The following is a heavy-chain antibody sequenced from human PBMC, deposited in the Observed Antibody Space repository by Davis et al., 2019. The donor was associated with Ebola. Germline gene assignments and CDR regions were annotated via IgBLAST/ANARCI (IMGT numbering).Heavy chain of an antibody. Sequence: ASVKVSCKASGYTFTSYAMNWVRQAPGQGLEWMGWINTNTGNPTYAQGFTGRFVFSLDTSVSTAYLQISSLKAEDTAVYYCARDQGIETYYDILTGYYEVVGFDYWGQGTLVTVSS. CDR1: GYTFTSYA. V-gene: IGHV7-4-1*02. CDR2: INTNTGNP. J-gene: IGHJ4*02. D-gene: IGHD3-9*01. CDR3: ARDQGIETYYDILTGYYEVVGFDY.